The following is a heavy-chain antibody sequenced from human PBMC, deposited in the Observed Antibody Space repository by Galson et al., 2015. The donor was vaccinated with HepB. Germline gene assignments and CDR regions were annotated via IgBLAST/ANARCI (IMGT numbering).Heavy chain of an antibody. Sequence: SLRLSCAASGFTFSSYAMHWVRQAPGKGLEWVAVISYDGSNKYYADSVKGRFTISRDNSKNTLYLQMNSLRAEDTAVYYCVRETGAAAGSGVDYWGQGTLVTVSS. J-gene: IGHJ4*02. CDR3: VRETGAAAGSGVDY. V-gene: IGHV3-30*04. CDR2: ISYDGSNK. CDR1: GFTFSSYA. D-gene: IGHD6-13*01.